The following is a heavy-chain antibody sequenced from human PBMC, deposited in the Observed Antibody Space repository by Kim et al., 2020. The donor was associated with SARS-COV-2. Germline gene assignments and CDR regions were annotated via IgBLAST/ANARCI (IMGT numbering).Heavy chain of an antibody. CDR2: ISYDGSDK. J-gene: IGHJ4*02. Sequence: GGSLRLSCAVSGFTFSSYGMHWVRQAPGKGLEWVAIISYDGSDKYYADSVKGRFTISRDNSQNTLYLQMNSLRTEDTAVYYCARNTYYYDASGYDYAHWGQGTLVTVSS. CDR1: GFTFSSYG. D-gene: IGHD3-22*01. V-gene: IGHV3-30*03. CDR3: ARNTYYYDASGYDYAH.